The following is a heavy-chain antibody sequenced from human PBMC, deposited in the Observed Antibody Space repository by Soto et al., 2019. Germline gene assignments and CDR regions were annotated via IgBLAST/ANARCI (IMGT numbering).Heavy chain of an antibody. Sequence: QVQLVQSGAEVKKPGSSVRVSCEASGGNFIDYAFSWVRQAPGQGLEWMGGIIPIIATADYAQKFQGRVTITADESTSTAYMEVTSLTSEDTAVYFCAGTYDTSGDYPYYCDYWGQGTTVTVSS. D-gene: IGHD3-22*01. CDR2: IIPIIATA. V-gene: IGHV1-69*01. CDR1: GGNFIDYA. CDR3: AGTYDTSGDYPYYCDY. J-gene: IGHJ4*02.